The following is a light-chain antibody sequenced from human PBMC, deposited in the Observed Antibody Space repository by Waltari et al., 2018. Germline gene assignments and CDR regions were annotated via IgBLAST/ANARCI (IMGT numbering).Light chain of an antibody. CDR3: QQYDHMPIT. CDR2: DAS. V-gene: IGKV1-33*01. J-gene: IGKJ5*01. CDR1: QDIANY. Sequence: DTHMTQSPPSPSASVGDRVTITCQASQDIANYLGWSQKKPGKAPKLLIYDASTLATGVPARFSGRGSGTDFTLIITGLQPEDVATYYCQQYDHMPITFGQGTRAEIE.